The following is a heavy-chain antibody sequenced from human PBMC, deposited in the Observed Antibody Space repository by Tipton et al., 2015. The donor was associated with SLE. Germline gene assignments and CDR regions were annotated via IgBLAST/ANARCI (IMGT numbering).Heavy chain of an antibody. Sequence: TLSLTCTVSGASISNYYWTWIRQPAGKGLEWIGRVSATGTTNYNPSLQSRVTMSIDTSKNQFSLNLMSVTAADSAVYYCTRGSPGRSGRDFKDYLYGMDVWGQGTTVTVS. V-gene: IGHV4-4*07. CDR3: TRGSPGRSGRDFKDYLYGMDV. CDR2: VSATGTT. J-gene: IGHJ6*02. D-gene: IGHD3-10*01. CDR1: GASISNYY.